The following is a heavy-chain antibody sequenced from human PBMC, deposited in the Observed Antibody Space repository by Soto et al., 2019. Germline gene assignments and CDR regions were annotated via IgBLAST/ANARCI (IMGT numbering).Heavy chain of an antibody. CDR3: ATIMTRFTILSDAFAI. CDR2: IYYSGST. Sequence: PSEILSLTCTVSGGSISSYYWSWIRQPPGKGLEWIGYIYYSGSTNYNPSLKSRVTISVDTSKNQFSLKLSSVTAADTAVYYCATIMTRFTILSDAFAIWGQGTLVTVSS. V-gene: IGHV4-59*08. CDR1: GGSISSYY. J-gene: IGHJ3*02. D-gene: IGHD3-10*01.